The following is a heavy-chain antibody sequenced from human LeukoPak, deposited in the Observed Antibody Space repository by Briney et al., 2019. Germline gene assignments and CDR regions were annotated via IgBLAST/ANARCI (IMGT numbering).Heavy chain of an antibody. CDR1: GFSFDDYA. V-gene: IGHV3-43*02. CDR2: ISGDGDST. D-gene: IGHD5-24*01. Sequence: GGSLRLSCAASGFSFDDYAMHWVRQAPGKGLEWVSLISGDGDSTYYADSVKGRFTISRDNSKNMLCLQMNSLRAEDTAVYYCAGQLGNSCHSGWGQGTLVTVSS. J-gene: IGHJ4*02. CDR3: AGQLGNSCHSG.